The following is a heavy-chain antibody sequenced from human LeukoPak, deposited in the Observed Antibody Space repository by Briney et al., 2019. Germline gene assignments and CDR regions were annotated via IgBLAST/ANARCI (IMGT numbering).Heavy chain of an antibody. CDR1: GYTFSTSW. J-gene: IGHJ4*02. D-gene: IGHD2-15*01. CDR2: IYPGDSDT. CDR3: ARARHCSSSTCYGFDY. Sequence: GESLKISCKGSGYTFSTSWIGWVRQMPGKGLEWMGIIYPGDSDTRHSPSFQGQVTISADKSISTAYLQWSSLKASDTAIYYCARARHCSSSTCYGFDYWGQGTLVTASS. V-gene: IGHV5-51*01.